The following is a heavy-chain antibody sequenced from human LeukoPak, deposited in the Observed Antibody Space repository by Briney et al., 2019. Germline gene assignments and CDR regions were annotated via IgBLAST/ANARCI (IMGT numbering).Heavy chain of an antibody. CDR2: ISYDGDTQ. J-gene: IGHJ4*02. CDR3: ARSITMIRGLDY. V-gene: IGHV3-30-3*01. Sequence: GGSLRLSCAASGFSLNSYAFHWVRQAPGKGLEWVSVISYDGDTQYYADSVKGRFTISRDNSKNTLFVQMNSLRADDTAVYYCARSITMIRGLDYWGQGTLVTVSS. D-gene: IGHD3-10*01. CDR1: GFSLNSYA.